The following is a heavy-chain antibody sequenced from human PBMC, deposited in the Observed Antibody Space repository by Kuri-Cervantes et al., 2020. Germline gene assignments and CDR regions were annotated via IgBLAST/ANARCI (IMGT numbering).Heavy chain of an antibody. Sequence: GEYLKISCAASGFTFSSYAMSWVRQAPGKGLEWVSAISGSGGSTYYADSVKGRFTISRDNSKNTLYLQMNSLRAEDTAVYYCAKIMLYERDAFDIWGQGTMVTVSS. J-gene: IGHJ3*02. D-gene: IGHD2-8*01. V-gene: IGHV3-23*01. CDR1: GFTFSSYA. CDR2: ISGSGGST. CDR3: AKIMLYERDAFDI.